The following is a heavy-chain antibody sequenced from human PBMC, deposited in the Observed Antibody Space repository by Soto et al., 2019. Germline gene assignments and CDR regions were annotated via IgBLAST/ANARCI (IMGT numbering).Heavy chain of an antibody. V-gene: IGHV3-9*01. Sequence: EVQLVESGGGLVQPGRSLRLSCAASGFTFDDYAMHWVRQAPGKGLEWVSGISWNSGSIGYADSVKGRFTISRDNAKNSLYLQMNSLRAEDTALYYCAKDTGRTMVRGVTANALDYWGQGTLVTVSS. D-gene: IGHD3-10*01. J-gene: IGHJ4*02. CDR3: AKDTGRTMVRGVTANALDY. CDR1: GFTFDDYA. CDR2: ISWNSGSI.